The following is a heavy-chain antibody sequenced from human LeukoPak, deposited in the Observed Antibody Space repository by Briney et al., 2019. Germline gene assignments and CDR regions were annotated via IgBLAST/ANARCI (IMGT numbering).Heavy chain of an antibody. D-gene: IGHD5-12*01. CDR2: IYSSGTT. V-gene: IGHV4-4*07. Sequence: SETLSLTCTVSGGSIISYYWNWIRQPAGKGLEWIGHIYSSGTTNYSPSLKSRVTISVDKSKNHFSLKLSSVTAADTAVYYCARESAYDSSPDYWGQGTLVTVSS. CDR1: GGSIISYY. CDR3: ARESAYDSSPDY. J-gene: IGHJ4*02.